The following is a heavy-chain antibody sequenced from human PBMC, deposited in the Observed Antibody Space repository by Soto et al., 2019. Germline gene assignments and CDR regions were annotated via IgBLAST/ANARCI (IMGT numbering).Heavy chain of an antibody. J-gene: IGHJ6*02. Sequence: SATLSLTRAVYGGSFSGYSRSCLSQHPGKGLEWIVNINHSRSTNYNPSPKSRVTISVDTPKNQFSLKLRSVTAADTAVYYCARGSSYNWNPRRYYYYYGMDGWGQGTTVTVS. CDR2: INHSRST. CDR3: ARGSSYNWNPRRYYYYYGMDG. CDR1: GGSFSGYS. V-gene: IGHV4-34*01. D-gene: IGHD1-20*01.